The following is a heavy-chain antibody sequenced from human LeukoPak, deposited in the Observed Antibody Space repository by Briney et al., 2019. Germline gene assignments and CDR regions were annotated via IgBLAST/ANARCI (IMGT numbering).Heavy chain of an antibody. CDR2: IYNSGST. CDR3: ARDANDGYGGYMDV. D-gene: IGHD5-24*01. J-gene: IGHJ6*03. V-gene: IGHV4-31*03. CDR1: GGSIPSAGYF. Sequence: SETLSLTCTVSGGSIPSAGYFWNWIRQHPGKGLEWIGYIYNSGSTSYNPSLKSRISISIDTSKNQFSLRLSSVTAADTAVYYCARDANDGYGGYMDVWGQGTTVTVSS.